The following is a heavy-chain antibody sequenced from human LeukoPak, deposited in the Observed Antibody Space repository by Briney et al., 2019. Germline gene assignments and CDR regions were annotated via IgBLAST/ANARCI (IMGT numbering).Heavy chain of an antibody. Sequence: QAGGSLRLSCAASGFTVSSNYMSWVRQAPVKGLEWVSVIYSDGSTYYADSVKGRFTISRDNSKNTLYLQMNSLRAEDTAVYYCARGSSYGDFDYWGQGTLVTVSS. CDR2: IYSDGST. D-gene: IGHD6-13*01. CDR3: ARGSSYGDFDY. CDR1: GFTVSSNY. J-gene: IGHJ4*02. V-gene: IGHV3-53*01.